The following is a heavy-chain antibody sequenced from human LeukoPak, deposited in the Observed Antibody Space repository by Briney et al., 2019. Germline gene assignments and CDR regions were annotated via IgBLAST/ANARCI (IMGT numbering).Heavy chain of an antibody. CDR3: ASKHHLEY. CDR1: GFTFSSYW. Sequence: PGGSLRLSCAASGFTFSSYWMHWVRQAPGRGLVWVSRIKSDGSDTTYADSVKGRFTISRDNAKNSLYLQMNNLRAEDTAVYYCASKHHLEYWGQGTLVTVSS. CDR2: IKSDGSDT. D-gene: IGHD1-1*01. J-gene: IGHJ4*02. V-gene: IGHV3-74*01.